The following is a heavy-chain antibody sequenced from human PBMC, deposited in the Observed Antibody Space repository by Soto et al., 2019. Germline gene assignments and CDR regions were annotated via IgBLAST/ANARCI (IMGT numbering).Heavy chain of an antibody. CDR3: ARDQRTTVTTYYFDY. Sequence: QVQLQESGPGLVKPSQTLSLTCTVSGGSISSGGYYWSWIRRHPGKGLEWIGYIYYSGSTYYNPSLKSRVTISVDTSKNQFSLKLSSVTAADTAVYYCARDQRTTVTTYYFDYWGQGTLVTVSS. J-gene: IGHJ4*02. CDR1: GGSISSGGYY. D-gene: IGHD4-17*01. V-gene: IGHV4-31*03. CDR2: IYYSGST.